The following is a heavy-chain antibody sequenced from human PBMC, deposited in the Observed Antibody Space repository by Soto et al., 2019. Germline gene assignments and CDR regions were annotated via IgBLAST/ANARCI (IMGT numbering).Heavy chain of an antibody. Sequence: EVQLVESGGLLVQPGGSLRLSCVGSGFAFSAYAMTWVRQAPGKGLEWISAIGGASDVTYYADSVKGRCTIARDNAKRTVYLEMNSLRAEDTAMYYCAKGGVATIPPFDSWGQGTLVTVSS. CDR3: AKGGVATIPPFDS. D-gene: IGHD3-3*01. CDR1: GFAFSAYA. J-gene: IGHJ4*02. V-gene: IGHV3-23*04. CDR2: IGGASDVT.